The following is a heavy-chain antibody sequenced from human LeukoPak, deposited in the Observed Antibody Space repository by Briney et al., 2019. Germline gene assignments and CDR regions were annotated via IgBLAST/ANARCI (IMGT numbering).Heavy chain of an antibody. J-gene: IGHJ5*02. CDR3: AKDHYYDSSGAFDP. V-gene: IGHV3-9*01. Sequence: GGSLRLSCAASGFIFDDYAMHWVRQAPGKGLEWVSGISWNSGSIDYADSVKGRFTISRDNAKNPLYLQMNSLRAEDTAFYYCAKDHYYDSSGAFDPWGQGTLVTVSS. CDR2: ISWNSGSI. D-gene: IGHD3-22*01. CDR1: GFIFDDYA.